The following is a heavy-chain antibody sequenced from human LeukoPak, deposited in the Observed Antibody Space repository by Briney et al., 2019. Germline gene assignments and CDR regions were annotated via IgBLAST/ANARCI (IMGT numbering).Heavy chain of an antibody. Sequence: GGSLRLSCAASGFTLSSYWMSWVRQAPGKGLEWVANIKQDGSEKYYVDSVKGRFTISRDNAKNSLYLQMNSLRAEDTAVYYCARDLRGYGYGYFDYWGQGTLVTVSS. CDR1: GFTLSSYW. V-gene: IGHV3-7*01. CDR3: ARDLRGYGYGYFDY. D-gene: IGHD5-18*01. CDR2: IKQDGSEK. J-gene: IGHJ4*02.